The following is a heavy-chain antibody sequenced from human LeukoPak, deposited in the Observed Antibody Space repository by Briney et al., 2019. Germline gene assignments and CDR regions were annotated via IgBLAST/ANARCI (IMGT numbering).Heavy chain of an antibody. Sequence: ASVKVSCKASGYTFTRYYMHWVRQAPGQGLEWMGWINTKSGGTKYAQKFQGWVTMTRDTSISTAYMELSRLRSDDTAVYYCARDGCSSTSCFDYGNWFDPWGQGTLVTVSS. CDR1: GYTFTRYY. D-gene: IGHD2-2*01. CDR2: INTKSGGT. J-gene: IGHJ5*02. CDR3: ARDGCSSTSCFDYGNWFDP. V-gene: IGHV1-2*04.